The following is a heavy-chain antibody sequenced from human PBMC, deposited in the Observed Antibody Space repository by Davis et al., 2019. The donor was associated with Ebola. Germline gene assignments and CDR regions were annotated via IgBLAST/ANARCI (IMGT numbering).Heavy chain of an antibody. Sequence: ASVKVSCMASGYTFTGYYMHWVRQAPGQRLEWMGWINAGNGNTKYSQKFQDRVTITADKSTSTAYMELSSLRSEDTAVYYCARGSQAWPSRYYMDVWGKGTTVTVSS. CDR3: ARGSQAWPSRYYMDV. CDR1: GYTFTGYY. D-gene: IGHD2-15*01. J-gene: IGHJ6*03. CDR2: INAGNGNT. V-gene: IGHV1-3*01.